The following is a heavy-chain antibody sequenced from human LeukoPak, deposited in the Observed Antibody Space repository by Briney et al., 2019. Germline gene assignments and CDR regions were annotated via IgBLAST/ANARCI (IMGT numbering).Heavy chain of an antibody. J-gene: IGHJ3*02. D-gene: IGHD4-17*01. CDR1: GYTFTSYG. Sequence: EASVKVSYKASGYTFTSYGISWVRQAPGQGLEWMGWISAYNGNTNYAQKLQGRVTMTTDTSTSTAYMELRSLRSDDTAVYYCASQTYGDYADDAFDIWGQGTMVTVSS. CDR2: ISAYNGNT. V-gene: IGHV1-18*01. CDR3: ASQTYGDYADDAFDI.